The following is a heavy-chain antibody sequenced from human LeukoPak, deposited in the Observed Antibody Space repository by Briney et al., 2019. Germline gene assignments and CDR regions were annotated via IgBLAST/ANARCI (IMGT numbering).Heavy chain of an antibody. V-gene: IGHV3-9*01. Sequence: GGSLRLSCAASGFTFDDYAMHWVRQAPGKGLEWVSGISWNSGSIGYADSVKGRFTIFRDNAKNSLYLQMNSLRAEDTALYYCAKGDMVRGVFWYFDLWGRGTLVTVSS. J-gene: IGHJ2*01. CDR3: AKGDMVRGVFWYFDL. CDR1: GFTFDDYA. CDR2: ISWNSGSI. D-gene: IGHD3-10*01.